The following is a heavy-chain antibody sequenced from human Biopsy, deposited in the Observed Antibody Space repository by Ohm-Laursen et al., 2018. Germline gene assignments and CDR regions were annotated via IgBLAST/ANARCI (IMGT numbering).Heavy chain of an antibody. Sequence: SDTLSLTWTVSGGSISSDYWSWIRQPPGKGLEWIGYISNRGSTNYNPSLRGRVTISVDTSKKQFFLKLSSVTAEDTAVYYCARDDAVTVIRGLYYWGQGALVTVSS. J-gene: IGHJ4*02. CDR1: GGSISSDY. CDR3: ARDDAVTVIRGLYY. D-gene: IGHD2-21*02. V-gene: IGHV4-59*07. CDR2: ISNRGST.